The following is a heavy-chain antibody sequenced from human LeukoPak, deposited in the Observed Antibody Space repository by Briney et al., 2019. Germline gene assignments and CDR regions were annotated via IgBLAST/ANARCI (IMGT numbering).Heavy chain of an antibody. CDR1: GYTFTSYG. CDR2: ISAYNGNT. V-gene: IGHV1-18*01. D-gene: IGHD3-3*01. CDR3: ARVGRFLEWLSGPDY. J-gene: IGHJ4*02. Sequence: ASVKVSCKASGYTFTSYGIRWVRQAPGQGLEWMGWISAYNGNTNYAQKLQGRVTMTTDTSTSTAYMELRSLRSDDTAVYYCARVGRFLEWLSGPDYWGQGTLVTVSS.